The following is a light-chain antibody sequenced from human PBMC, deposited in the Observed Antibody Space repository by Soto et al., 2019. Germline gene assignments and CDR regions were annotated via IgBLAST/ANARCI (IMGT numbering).Light chain of an antibody. CDR2: DVG. J-gene: IGLJ1*01. CDR3: SSYTSSNTQV. CDR1: TRDVGAYNY. V-gene: IGLV2-14*01. Sequence: QSALTQPASVSGSPGQSVAISCSGTTRDVGAYNYVSWYQQHPGKAPTLIIYDVGSRPSGVSDRFSGSKSGNTASLTISGLQAEDEADYYCSSYTSSNTQVFGTGSKVTVL.